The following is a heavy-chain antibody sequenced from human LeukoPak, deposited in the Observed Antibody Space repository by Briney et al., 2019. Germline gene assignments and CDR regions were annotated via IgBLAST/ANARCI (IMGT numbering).Heavy chain of an antibody. Sequence: GESLQISCKGSGYSFTSYWISWVRQMPGKGLEWMGRIDPSDSYTNYSPSFQGHVTISADKSISTAYLQWSSLKASDTAMYYCARRVVVAATHHNFTNQEYYYYGMDVWGQGTTVTVSS. D-gene: IGHD2-15*01. CDR2: IDPSDSYT. J-gene: IGHJ6*02. V-gene: IGHV5-10-1*01. CDR1: GYSFTSYW. CDR3: ARRVVVAATHHNFTNQEYYYYGMDV.